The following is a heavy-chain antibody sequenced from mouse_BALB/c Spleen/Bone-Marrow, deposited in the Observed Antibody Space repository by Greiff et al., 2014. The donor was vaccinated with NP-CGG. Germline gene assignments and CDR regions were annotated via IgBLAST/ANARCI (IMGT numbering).Heavy chain of an antibody. J-gene: IGHJ3*01. Sequence: QVQLQQSGAELMKPGASVKISCETSGYTFSSYWIEWVKQRPGHGLEWIGEILPGSGSTNSNEKFKGKATFTADTSSNTAYMQLSSLTSEDSAVYYCARELGLRLAYWGQGTLVTVSA. CDR2: ILPGSGST. D-gene: IGHD3-1*01. CDR1: GYTFSSYW. V-gene: IGHV1-9*01. CDR3: ARELGLRLAY.